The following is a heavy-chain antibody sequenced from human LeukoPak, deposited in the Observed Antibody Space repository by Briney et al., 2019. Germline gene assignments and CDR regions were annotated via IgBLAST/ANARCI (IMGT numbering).Heavy chain of an antibody. D-gene: IGHD3-3*01. V-gene: IGHV3-30*18. J-gene: IGHJ5*02. CDR3: AKDSEMNYDFWRGYYNWFDP. CDR2: ISYDGSNK. Sequence: PGRSLRLSCAASGFTFSSYGMHWVRQAPGKGLEWVAVISYDGSNKYYADSVKGRFTISRDNSKNTLYLQMNSLRAEDTAVYYCAKDSEMNYDFWRGYYNWFDPWGQGTLVTVSS. CDR1: GFTFSSYG.